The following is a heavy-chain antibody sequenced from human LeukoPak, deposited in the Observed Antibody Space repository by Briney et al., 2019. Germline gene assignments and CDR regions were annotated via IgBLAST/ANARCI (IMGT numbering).Heavy chain of an antibody. CDR3: VKYGGDLGVAFDC. V-gene: IGHV3-48*01. CDR2: ISSSSSTI. Sequence: GGSLRLSCETSGFTFDDYGMSWVRQAPGKGLEWVSYISSSSSTIYYADFVKGRFTISRDNAKNSLYLQMNSLRAEDTAVYYCVKYGGDLGVAFDCWGQGTLVTVSS. CDR1: GFTFDDYG. D-gene: IGHD2-21*01. J-gene: IGHJ4*02.